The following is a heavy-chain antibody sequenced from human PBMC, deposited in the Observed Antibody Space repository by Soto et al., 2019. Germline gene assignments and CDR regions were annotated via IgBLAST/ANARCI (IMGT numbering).Heavy chain of an antibody. CDR3: ADGSGRDYYYGMDV. V-gene: IGHV1-69*13. Sequence: SVKVSCKASGGTLSSYAISWVRQAPGQGLEWMGGIIPIFGTANYAQKFQGRVTITADESTSTAYMELSSLRSEDTAVYYCADGSGRDYYYGMDVWGQGTTVTVSS. D-gene: IGHD3-10*01. CDR2: IIPIFGTA. J-gene: IGHJ6*02. CDR1: GGTLSSYA.